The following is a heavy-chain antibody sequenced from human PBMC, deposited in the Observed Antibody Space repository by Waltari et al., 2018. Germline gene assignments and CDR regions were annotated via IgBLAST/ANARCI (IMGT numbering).Heavy chain of an antibody. Sequence: QVQLQESGPGLVKPSQTLSLTCTVSGGSISSGSYSWSWIRQPAGKGLEWIGYIYTSGSTNYKPSLKSRVTISVDTAKNQFSLKLSSVTAADTAVYYCAREGDGYNFRAFDIWGQGTMVTVSS. CDR1: GGSISSGSYS. CDR3: AREGDGYNFRAFDI. D-gene: IGHD5-12*01. CDR2: IYTSGST. J-gene: IGHJ3*02. V-gene: IGHV4-61*09.